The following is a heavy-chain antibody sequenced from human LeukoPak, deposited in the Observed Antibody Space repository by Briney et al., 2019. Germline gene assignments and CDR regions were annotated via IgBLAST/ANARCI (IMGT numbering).Heavy chain of an antibody. D-gene: IGHD2-15*01. V-gene: IGHV3-11*04. CDR3: ARGRYCSGGSCYGSGGDDAFDI. CDR2: ISSSGSTI. CDR1: GFTFSDYY. Sequence: GGSLRLSCAASGFTFSDYYMSWIRQAPGKGLEWVSYISSSGSTIYYADSVKGRFTISRDNSKNTLYLQMNSLRAEDTAVYYCARGRYCSGGSCYGSGGDDAFDIWGQGTMVTVSS. J-gene: IGHJ3*02.